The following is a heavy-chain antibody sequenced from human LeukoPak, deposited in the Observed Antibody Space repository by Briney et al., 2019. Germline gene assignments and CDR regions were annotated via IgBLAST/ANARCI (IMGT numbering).Heavy chain of an antibody. CDR2: IYYSGST. J-gene: IGHJ5*02. CDR1: GGSISSYY. D-gene: IGHD2-15*01. V-gene: IGHV4-39*07. CDR3: ARDKVVAVNP. Sequence: SETLSLTCTVSGGSISSYYWGWIRQPPGKGLERIGSIYYSGSTYYNPSLKSRVTISVDTSKNQFSLKLSSVTAADTAVYYCARDKVVAVNPWGQGTLVTVSS.